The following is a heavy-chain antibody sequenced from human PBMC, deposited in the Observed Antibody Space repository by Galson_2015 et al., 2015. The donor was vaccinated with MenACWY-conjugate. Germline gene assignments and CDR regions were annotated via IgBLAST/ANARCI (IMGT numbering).Heavy chain of an antibody. CDR2: ISSTRTNI. V-gene: IGHV3-48*01. CDR3: ARGCSGGSCSVY. Sequence: SLRISCAASRVSFRTYTMNWVRQAPGKGLEWVSYISSTRTNIYYADSVKGRFTMSRDNSKNTLYLQMNSLRVEDTAIYYCARGCSGGSCSVYWGQGTLVTVSS. J-gene: IGHJ4*02. CDR1: RVSFRTYT. D-gene: IGHD2-15*01.